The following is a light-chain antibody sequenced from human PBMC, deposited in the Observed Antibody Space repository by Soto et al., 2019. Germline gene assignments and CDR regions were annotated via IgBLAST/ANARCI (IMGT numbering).Light chain of an antibody. CDR3: SSSTTSTTWV. CDR1: NSDVGGYNY. CDR2: EVS. Sequence: QSALTQPASVSGSPGQSIAISCTGTNSDVGGYNYVSWYQHHPGKAPKLMIYEVSNRPSGVSNRFSGSKSGNTASLTISGLQAEDEADYYCSSSTTSTTWVFGGGTKLTVL. J-gene: IGLJ3*02. V-gene: IGLV2-14*01.